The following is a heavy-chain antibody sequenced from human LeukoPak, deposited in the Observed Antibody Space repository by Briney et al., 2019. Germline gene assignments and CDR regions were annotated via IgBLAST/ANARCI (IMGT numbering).Heavy chain of an antibody. CDR3: ARRRTKDHDY. CDR2: INHSGST. J-gene: IGHJ4*02. Sequence: KTSETLSLTCSVSGGSISNSDYYWAWIRQPPGKGLEWIGEINHSGSTNYNPSLKSRVTISVDTSKNQFSLKLSSVTAADTAVYYCARRRTKDHDYWGQGTLVTVSS. D-gene: IGHD1-14*01. CDR1: GGSISNSDYY. V-gene: IGHV4-39*07.